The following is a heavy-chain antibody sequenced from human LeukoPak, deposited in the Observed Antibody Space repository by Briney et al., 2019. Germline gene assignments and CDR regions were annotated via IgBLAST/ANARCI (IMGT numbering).Heavy chain of an antibody. V-gene: IGHV4-34*01. CDR3: ASLRVGSSFGYQYYIDV. J-gene: IGHJ6*03. CDR2: INHSGST. Sequence: SETLSLTCAVYGGSFSGFYWSWIRQPPGKGLEWIGEINHSGSTNYNPSLKSRVTISVDTSKNQFSLKLSSVTAADTAVYYCASLRVGSSFGYQYYIDVWGKGTTVTVS. D-gene: IGHD6-13*01. CDR1: GGSFSGFY.